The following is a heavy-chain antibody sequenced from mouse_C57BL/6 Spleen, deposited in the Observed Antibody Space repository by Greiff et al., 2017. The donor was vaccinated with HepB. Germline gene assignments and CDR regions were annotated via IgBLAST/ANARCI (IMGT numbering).Heavy chain of an antibody. D-gene: IGHD1-1*01. CDR1: GYTFTSYW. Sequence: VQLQQSGAELVKPGASVKLSCKASGYTFTSYWMQWVKQRPGQGLEWIGEIDPSDSYTNYNQKFKGKATLTVDTSSSTAYMQLSSLTSEDSAVYYGAAYYYGKEDYFDYWGQGTTLTVSS. J-gene: IGHJ2*01. V-gene: IGHV1-50*01. CDR3: AAYYYGKEDYFDY. CDR2: IDPSDSYT.